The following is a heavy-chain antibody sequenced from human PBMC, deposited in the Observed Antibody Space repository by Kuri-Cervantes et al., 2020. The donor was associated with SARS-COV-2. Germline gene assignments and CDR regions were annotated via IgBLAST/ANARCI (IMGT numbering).Heavy chain of an antibody. CDR3: AREEVVPAAVRGYFYRYGMGV. CDR1: GFTFNTYW. Sequence: GESLKISCAASGFTFNTYWMTWVRQAPGKGLESVANIKQDGSEKYYVDSVKGRFTISRDNAKNSLYLQMNSLRAEDTAVYYCAREEVVPAAVRGYFYRYGMGVWGQGTTGTVSS. V-gene: IGHV3-7*04. J-gene: IGHJ6*02. D-gene: IGHD2-2*01. CDR2: IKQDGSEK.